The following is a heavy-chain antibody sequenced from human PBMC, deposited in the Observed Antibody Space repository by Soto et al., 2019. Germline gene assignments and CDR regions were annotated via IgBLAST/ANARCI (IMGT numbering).Heavy chain of an antibody. CDR2: IYYSGST. CDR1: GGSISSSSYY. V-gene: IGHV4-39*01. CDR3: ARAGRGDDYDSSGYYQFDY. J-gene: IGHJ4*02. Sequence: SETLSLTCTVSGGSISSSSYYWGWIRQPPGKGLQWIGSIYYSGSTYYNTSLKSRVSISGDTSKNQFSLKLSSVTAADTAVYYCARAGRGDDYDSSGYYQFDYWGQGALVTVSS. D-gene: IGHD3-22*01.